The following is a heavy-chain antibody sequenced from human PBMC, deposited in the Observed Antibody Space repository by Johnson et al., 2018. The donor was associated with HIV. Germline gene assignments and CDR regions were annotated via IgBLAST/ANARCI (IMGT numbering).Heavy chain of an antibody. CDR3: VRRPFGAAPGADTFDI. D-gene: IGHD6-13*01. Sequence: VQLVESGGGLVKPGGSLRLSCAASGFTVSSNYMSWVRQAPGKGLEWVSVIYSGGSTYYADSVKGRFTISRDNAKNTLYLQMNSLRAEDTAVYYCVRRPFGAAPGADTFDIWGQGTMVTVSS. CDR2: IYSGGST. V-gene: IGHV3-66*01. CDR1: GFTVSSNY. J-gene: IGHJ3*02.